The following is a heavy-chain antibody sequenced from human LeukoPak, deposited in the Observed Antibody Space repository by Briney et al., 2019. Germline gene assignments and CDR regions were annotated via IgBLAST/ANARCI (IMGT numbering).Heavy chain of an antibody. CDR2: IYYSGST. V-gene: IGHV4-39*01. Sequence: SETLSLTCTVSGGSISSSSYYWGWIRQPPGKGLEWIGSIYYSGSTYYNPSLKSRVTISVDTSKNQFSLKLSSVTAADTAVYSCARHSPCYDILTGYYVGWFDPWGQGTLVTVSS. CDR3: ARHSPCYDILTGYYVGWFDP. D-gene: IGHD3-9*01. J-gene: IGHJ5*02. CDR1: GGSISSSSYY.